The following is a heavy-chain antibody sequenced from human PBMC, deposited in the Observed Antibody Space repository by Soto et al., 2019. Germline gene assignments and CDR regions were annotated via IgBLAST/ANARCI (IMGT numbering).Heavy chain of an antibody. CDR2: ISLYSDGT. CDR1: GYTFSNYG. CDR3: ARVVPGAEAWFGP. V-gene: IGHV1-18*01. Sequence: ASVKVSCKTSGYTFSNYGITWVRQAPGQPLEWLGWISLYSDGTNYAQKSQGRVSMTTDTSTTTAYMELRSLRSDDAAVYYCARVVPGAEAWFGPWGQGTLVTVSS. J-gene: IGHJ5*02. D-gene: IGHD2-2*01.